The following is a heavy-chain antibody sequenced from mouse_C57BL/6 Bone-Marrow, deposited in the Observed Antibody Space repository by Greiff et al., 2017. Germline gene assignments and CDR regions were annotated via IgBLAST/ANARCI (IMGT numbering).Heavy chain of an antibody. CDR1: GFNIKDDY. CDR2: IDPENGDT. J-gene: IGHJ2*01. CDR3: ARGGDLDY. V-gene: IGHV14-4*01. Sequence: VQLQQSGAELVRPGASVKLSCTASGFNIKDDYMHWVKQRPDQGLEWIGWIDPENGDTEYASKFQGKATITADTSSNTAYLQLSSLTSEDTAVYYCARGGDLDYWGQGTTLTVSS.